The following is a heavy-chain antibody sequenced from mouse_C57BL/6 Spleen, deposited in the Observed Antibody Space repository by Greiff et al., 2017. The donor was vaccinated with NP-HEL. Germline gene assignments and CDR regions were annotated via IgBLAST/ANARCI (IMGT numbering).Heavy chain of an antibody. CDR2: IDTSNSYP. CDR3: ARDDGYSQYYAMDY. V-gene: IGHV1-69*01. J-gene: IGHJ4*01. Sequence: QFPLQQPGAELVMPGASVKLSCKASGYTFTSYWMHWVKQRPGQGLEWIGEIDTSNSYPNYNPKFKGKSTLTVATSSSTAYLQLSILTSEDSAVYYGARDDGYSQYYAMDYWGQGTSVTVSS. D-gene: IGHD2-3*01. CDR1: GYTFTSYW.